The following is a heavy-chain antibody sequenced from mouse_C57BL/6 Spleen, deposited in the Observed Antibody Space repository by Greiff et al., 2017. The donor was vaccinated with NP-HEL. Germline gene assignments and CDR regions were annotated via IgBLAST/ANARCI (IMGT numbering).Heavy chain of an antibody. CDR3: ARSPDGYAMDY. CDR1: GYTFTSYW. CDR2: IVPNSGGT. V-gene: IGHV1-72*01. Sequence: QVQLQQSGAELVKPGASVKLSCKASGYTFTSYWMHWVKQRPGRGLEWIGRIVPNSGGTKYNEKFKSKATLTVDKPSSTAYMQLSSLTSEDSAVYYCARSPDGYAMDYWGQGTSVTVSS. J-gene: IGHJ4*01.